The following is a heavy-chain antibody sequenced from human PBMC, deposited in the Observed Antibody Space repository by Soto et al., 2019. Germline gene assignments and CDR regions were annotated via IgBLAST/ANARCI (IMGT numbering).Heavy chain of an antibody. V-gene: IGHV4-34*01. Sequence: SETLSLTCAFYGGSFDDFYWSWVRQSPGKGLEWVGEISHDGGTNYSPSLASRVSISVDTSKNQFSLHLRSVTAADTGLYYCARGQLVWYGDLTPYHRDMDVWGQGTTVTVSS. D-gene: IGHD3-10*01. CDR2: ISHDGGT. J-gene: IGHJ6*02. CDR1: GGSFDDFY. CDR3: ARGQLVWYGDLTPYHRDMDV.